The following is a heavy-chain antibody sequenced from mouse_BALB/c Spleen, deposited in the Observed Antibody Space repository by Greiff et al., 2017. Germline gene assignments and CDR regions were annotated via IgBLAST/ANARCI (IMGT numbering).Heavy chain of an antibody. V-gene: IGHV1-82*01. Sequence: QVQLQQSGPELVKPGASVKISCKASGYAFSSSWMNWVKQRPGQGLEWIGRIYPGDGDTNYNGKFKGKATLTADKSSSTAYMQLSSLTSVDSAVYFCARSSTVVATGFDYWGQGTTLTVSS. CDR2: IYPGDGDT. CDR1: GYAFSSSW. D-gene: IGHD1-1*01. J-gene: IGHJ2*01. CDR3: ARSSTVVATGFDY.